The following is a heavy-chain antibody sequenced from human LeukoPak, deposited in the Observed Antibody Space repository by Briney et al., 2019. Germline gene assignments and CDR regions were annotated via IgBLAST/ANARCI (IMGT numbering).Heavy chain of an antibody. D-gene: IGHD6-19*01. CDR2: IYSGGSP. CDR1: GFSVRSSY. Sequence: GGSLRLSCAASGFSVRSSYMSWVRQAPGKGLEWVSVIYSGGSPDYADSAKGRFTISTDNSKNTLYLQMNSLRVEDTAVYYCARILDSAWGELGYWGQGTLVTVSS. J-gene: IGHJ4*02. CDR3: ARILDSAWGELGY. V-gene: IGHV3-53*01.